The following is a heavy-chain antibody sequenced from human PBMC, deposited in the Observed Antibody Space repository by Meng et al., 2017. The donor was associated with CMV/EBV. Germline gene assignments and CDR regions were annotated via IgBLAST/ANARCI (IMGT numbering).Heavy chain of an antibody. V-gene: IGHV3-30-3*01. CDR1: GFTFSSYA. CDR2: ISYDGSNK. J-gene: IGHJ4*02. Sequence: GGSLRLSCAASGFTFSSYAMHWVRQAPGKGLEWVAFISYDGSNKYYADSVKGRFTISRDNSKNTLYLQMNSLRAEDTAVYYCARVIATADYWGQGTLVTVSS. CDR3: ARVIATADY. D-gene: IGHD3-22*01.